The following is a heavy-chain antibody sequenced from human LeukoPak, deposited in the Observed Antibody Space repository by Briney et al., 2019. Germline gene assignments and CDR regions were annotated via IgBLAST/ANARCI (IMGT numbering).Heavy chain of an antibody. CDR1: GFTFNTYG. Sequence: QPGRSLRLSCAASGFTFNTYGMHWVRQAPGEGLERVAVISYDGSNEYYADSVKGRFTISRDNSKNTLYLQMNSLRPEDTAVYYCAKDQDIVGATSSFDYWGQGTLVTVSS. V-gene: IGHV3-30*18. D-gene: IGHD1-26*01. CDR2: ISYDGSNE. CDR3: AKDQDIVGATSSFDY. J-gene: IGHJ4*02.